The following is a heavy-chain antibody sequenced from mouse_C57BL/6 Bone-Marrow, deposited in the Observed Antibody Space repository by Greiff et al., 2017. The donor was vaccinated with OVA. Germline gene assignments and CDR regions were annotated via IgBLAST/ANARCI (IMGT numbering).Heavy chain of an antibody. V-gene: IGHV1-82*01. J-gene: IGHJ4*01. CDR3: ARRGYYYGSSPMDY. CDR1: GYAFSSSW. D-gene: IGHD1-1*01. CDR2: IYPGDGAT. Sequence: VQLQQSGPELVKPGASVKISCKASGYAFSSSWMNWVKQRPGKGLEWIGRIYPGDGATNYNGKFKGRATLTADKSSSTAYMQLSSLTSDDSSVYFCARRGYYYGSSPMDYWGQGTSVTVSS.